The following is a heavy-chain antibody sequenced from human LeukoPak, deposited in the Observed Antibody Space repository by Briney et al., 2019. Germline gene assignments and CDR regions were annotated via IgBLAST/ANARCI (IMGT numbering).Heavy chain of an antibody. Sequence: SETLSLTCTVSGGSISSYYWSWVRQSPAKGRELIWYTYYSGSTNSNPSLTRLVTISADTSKNQFSLKLTSVTAADTAVYYCASGEAYSYGLGAFYIWGQGTMVTVSS. CDR3: ASGEAYSYGLGAFYI. CDR2: TYYSGST. V-gene: IGHV4-59*01. CDR1: GGSISSYY. D-gene: IGHD5-18*01. J-gene: IGHJ3*02.